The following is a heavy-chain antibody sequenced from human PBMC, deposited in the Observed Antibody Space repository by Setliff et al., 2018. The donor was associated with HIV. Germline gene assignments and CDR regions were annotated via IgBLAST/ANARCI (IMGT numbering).Heavy chain of an antibody. J-gene: IGHJ6*03. CDR2: INPSGVTT. Sequence: RASVKVSCKASGYTFTSYYMHWVRQGPGQGLEWMGMINPSGVTTNYAQKFQGRITMTRDTSTSTVYMELRSLRSEDTAVYYCAREGPFYNFWSGQAPYYYFYMDVWGKGTTVTVSS. CDR1: GYTFTSYY. D-gene: IGHD3-3*01. V-gene: IGHV1-46*01. CDR3: AREGPFYNFWSGQAPYYYFYMDV.